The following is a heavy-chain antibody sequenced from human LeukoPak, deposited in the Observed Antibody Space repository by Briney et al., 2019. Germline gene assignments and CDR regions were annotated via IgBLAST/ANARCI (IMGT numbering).Heavy chain of an antibody. CDR1: GGTFSSYT. CDR3: ARDSDNHDQKTTDEYYYDSSGYWSSGVY. J-gene: IGHJ4*02. D-gene: IGHD3-22*01. Sequence: ASVKVSCKASGGTFSSYTISWVRQAPGQGLEWMGRIIPILGIANYAQRFQGRVTITADKSTSTAYMELSSLRSEDAAVYYCARDSDNHDQKTTDEYYYDSSGYWSSGVYWGQGTLVTVSS. CDR2: IIPILGIA. V-gene: IGHV1-69*04.